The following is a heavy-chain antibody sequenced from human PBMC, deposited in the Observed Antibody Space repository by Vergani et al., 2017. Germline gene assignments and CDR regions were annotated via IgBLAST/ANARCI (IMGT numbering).Heavy chain of an antibody. CDR3: AKAGIAVADTFDY. CDR1: GFTFSSYG. V-gene: IGHV3-30*02. Sequence: QVQLVESGGGVVQPGGSLRLSCAASGFTFSSYGMHWVRQAPGKGLEWVAFIRYDGSNKYYADSVKGRFTISRDNSKNTLYLQMNSLRAEDTAVYYCAKAGIAVADTFDYWGQGTLVTVSS. D-gene: IGHD6-19*01. J-gene: IGHJ4*02. CDR2: IRYDGSNK.